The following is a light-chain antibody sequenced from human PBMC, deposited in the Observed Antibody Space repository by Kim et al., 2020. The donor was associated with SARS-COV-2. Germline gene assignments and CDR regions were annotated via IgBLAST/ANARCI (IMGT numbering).Light chain of an antibody. Sequence: SYELTQPPSVSVSLGQTASITCSGDKLGDKYAYWYQQKPGQSPVVVIYQDNKRPSGIPERFSGSNSGNTATLTISGTQAMDEADYYCQAWDSRSYVVFGGGTQLTVL. J-gene: IGLJ2*01. CDR2: QDN. V-gene: IGLV3-1*01. CDR1: KLGDKY. CDR3: QAWDSRSYVV.